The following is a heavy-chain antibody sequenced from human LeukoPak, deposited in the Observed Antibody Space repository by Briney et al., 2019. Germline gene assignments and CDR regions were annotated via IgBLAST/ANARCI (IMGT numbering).Heavy chain of an antibody. CDR3: ATPGRIAVAGQFDY. Sequence: SETLSLTCTASGASISSSSYYWGWIRQPPGEGLEWIGYTYYSSSTYYNPSLKSRVTISVDTSKNQFSLMLNSVTAADTAVYYCATPGRIAVAGQFDYWGQGTLVTVSS. CDR1: GASISSSSYY. D-gene: IGHD6-19*01. J-gene: IGHJ4*02. CDR2: TYYSSST. V-gene: IGHV4-39*01.